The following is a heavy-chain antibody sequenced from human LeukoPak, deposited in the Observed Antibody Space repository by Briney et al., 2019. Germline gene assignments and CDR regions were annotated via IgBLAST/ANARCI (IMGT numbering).Heavy chain of an antibody. V-gene: IGHV1-18*01. J-gene: IGHJ4*02. D-gene: IGHD3-22*01. CDR3: AREGKTYYYDSNGFPDY. CDR2: ISAYNANT. CDR1: GYTFTTYA. Sequence: ASVKVSCTASGYTFTTYAISWVRQAPGQGLEWMGWISAYNANTNYAQKLQGRVTMTTDISTSTAYMELRSLRSDDTAVYYCAREGKTYYYDSNGFPDYWGQGTLVTVSS.